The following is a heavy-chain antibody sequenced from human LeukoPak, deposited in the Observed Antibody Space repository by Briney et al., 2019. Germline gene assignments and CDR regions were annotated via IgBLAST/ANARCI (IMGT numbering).Heavy chain of an antibody. Sequence: GASVKVSCKASGYTFTDHYIHWLQQAPGRGLEWVGRVDPEEGEAISAQKFHGRVTITADTSTSTAYMELTSLRSEDTAIYYCATEVKVAYYLVPGNNYRGIDPWGPGTLVTVSS. D-gene: IGHD3-10*01. CDR1: GYTFTDHY. CDR2: VDPEEGEA. CDR3: ATEVKVAYYLVPGNNYRGIDP. J-gene: IGHJ5*02. V-gene: IGHV1-69-2*01.